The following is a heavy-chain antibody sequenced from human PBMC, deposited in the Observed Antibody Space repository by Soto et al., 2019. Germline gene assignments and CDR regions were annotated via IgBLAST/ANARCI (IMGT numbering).Heavy chain of an antibody. CDR3: GTVFEH. CDR1: GITFTNYW. V-gene: IGHV3-74*01. J-gene: IGHJ4*02. Sequence: EGQLVESGGGSVQPGGSVRLSCVASGITFTNYWMHWVRQVPGKGLVWVARVDSDGRGTSYADFVKGRFTISRDNAKNTLYLQMNSLRVEDTAMYYCGTVFEHWGQGITVTVSS. CDR2: VDSDGRGT.